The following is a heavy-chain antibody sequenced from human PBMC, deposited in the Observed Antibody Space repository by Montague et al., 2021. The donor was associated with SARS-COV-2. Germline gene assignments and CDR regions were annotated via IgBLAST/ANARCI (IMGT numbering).Heavy chain of an antibody. CDR1: GGSFSTYS. Sequence: CAVHGGSFSTYSWNWIRQPPGKGLEWIGEIHHGGSTNYNPSLKSRVTISADTSKNQFSLKLTSVAAADTAVYYCARLGDGVVPSPILGVGPYYSYYYMDVWGKGTTVTVSS. D-gene: IGHD3-10*01. V-gene: IGHV4-34*01. J-gene: IGHJ6*03. CDR2: IHHGGST. CDR3: ARLGDGVVPSPILGVGPYYSYYYMDV.